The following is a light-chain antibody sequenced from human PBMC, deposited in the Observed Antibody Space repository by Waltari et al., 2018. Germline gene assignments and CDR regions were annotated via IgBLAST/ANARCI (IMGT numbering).Light chain of an antibody. CDR1: QSVSSN. Sequence: EIVMTQSPATLSVPPGERATLSCRASQSVSSNLAWYQQKPGQAPRLLIYGAYTRATGIPARFSGSGSGTEFTLTISSLQSEDFAVYYCQQYNNWPRTFGQGTKVEIK. CDR3: QQYNNWPRT. J-gene: IGKJ1*01. CDR2: GAY. V-gene: IGKV3-15*01.